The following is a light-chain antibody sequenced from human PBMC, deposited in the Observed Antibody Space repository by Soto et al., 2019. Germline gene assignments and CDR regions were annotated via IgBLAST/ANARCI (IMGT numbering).Light chain of an antibody. CDR2: RAF. V-gene: IGKV3-15*01. J-gene: IGKJ1*01. CDR3: QQYNDWPWT. CDR1: QSVGSD. Sequence: EIVMTQSPDTLSVSPGERATLSCRASQSVGSDLAWYQKKPGQAPRLLIKRAFTRDSDIPARFSAGGSGTEFTLTISSLQFEDFAIYYCQQYNDWPWTFGQGTRVDI.